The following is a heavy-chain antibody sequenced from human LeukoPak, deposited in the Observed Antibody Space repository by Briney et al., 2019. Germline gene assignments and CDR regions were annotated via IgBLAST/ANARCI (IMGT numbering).Heavy chain of an antibody. CDR3: AKDRLGAVAENPDY. CDR1: GFTFNNHA. V-gene: IGHV3-23*01. D-gene: IGHD6-19*01. J-gene: IGHJ4*02. Sequence: GGSLRLSCAASGFTFNNHAMSWARQAPGKGLEWVSSITVNGDGTNYADAVKGRFTISRDNSKNTVYLQMNSLRADDTAKYYCAKDRLGAVAENPDYWGQGTLVTVSS. CDR2: ITVNGDGT.